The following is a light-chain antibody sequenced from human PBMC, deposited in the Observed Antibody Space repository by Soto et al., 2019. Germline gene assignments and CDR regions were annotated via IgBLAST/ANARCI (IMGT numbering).Light chain of an antibody. J-gene: IGKJ1*01. CDR3: RQYGSSPWT. Sequence: EIVLTQSPGTLSLSPGERATLSCRASQSVSSNYLAWYQQKPGQAPRPLIYGASSRATGIPDRFSGSGAGTDFTLTISRLGSEDFAVYYCRQYGSSPWTFGQGTKV. CDR2: GAS. CDR1: QSVSSNY. V-gene: IGKV3-20*01.